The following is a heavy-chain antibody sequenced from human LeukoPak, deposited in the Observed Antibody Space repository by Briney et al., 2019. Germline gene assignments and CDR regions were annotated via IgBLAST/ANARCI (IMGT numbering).Heavy chain of an antibody. CDR2: IYSGGST. CDR3: ASPGIAAAGRGVYYYYYGMDV. D-gene: IGHD6-13*01. V-gene: IGHV3-53*04. CDR1: GFTFSSYA. J-gene: IGHJ6*02. Sequence: GGSLRLSCAASGFTFSSYAMSWVRQAPGKGLEWVSVIYSGGSTYYADSVKGRFTISRHNSKNTLYLQMNSLRAEDTAVYYCASPGIAAAGRGVYYYYYGMDVWGQGTTVTVSS.